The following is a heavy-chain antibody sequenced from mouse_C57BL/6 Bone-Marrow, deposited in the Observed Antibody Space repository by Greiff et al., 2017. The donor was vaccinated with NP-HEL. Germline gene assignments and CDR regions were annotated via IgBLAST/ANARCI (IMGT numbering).Heavy chain of an antibody. CDR3: TRGWLLRFYYFDY. D-gene: IGHD2-3*01. CDR2: IDPETGGT. Sequence: VQLQQSGAELVRPGASVTLSCKASGYTFTDYEMHWVKQTPVHGLEWIGAIDPETGGTAYNQKFKGKAILTADKSSSTAYMELRSLTSEDSAVYYCTRGWLLRFYYFDYWGQGTTLTVSS. CDR1: GYTFTDYE. J-gene: IGHJ2*01. V-gene: IGHV1-15*01.